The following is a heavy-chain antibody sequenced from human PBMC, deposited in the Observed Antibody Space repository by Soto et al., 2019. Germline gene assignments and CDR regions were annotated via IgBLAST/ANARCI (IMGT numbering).Heavy chain of an antibody. D-gene: IGHD2-2*01. V-gene: IGHV1-18*04. Sequence: ASVKVSCKASGYTFISHGISWVRQAPGQGLEWMGWISGKNGNTNYAQKFQGRVTLTTDTSTSTAYLELRSLRSDDTAVYYCARVSSSIVVVPDYGMDVWGQGTTVT. CDR2: ISGKNGNT. J-gene: IGHJ6*02. CDR1: GYTFISHG. CDR3: ARVSSSIVVVPDYGMDV.